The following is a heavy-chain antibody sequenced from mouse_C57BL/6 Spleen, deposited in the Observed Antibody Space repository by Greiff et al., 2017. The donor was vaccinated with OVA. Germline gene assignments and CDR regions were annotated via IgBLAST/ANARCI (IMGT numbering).Heavy chain of an antibody. CDR1: GYTFTDYN. Sequence: DVQLQESGPELVKPGASVKIPCKASGYTFTDYNMDWVKQSHGKSLEWIGDINPNNGGTIYNQKFKGKATLTVDKSSSTAYMELRSLTSEDTAVYYGARTRYGSSYAMDYWGQGTSVTVSS. CDR3: ARTRYGSSYAMDY. CDR2: INPNNGGT. J-gene: IGHJ4*01. V-gene: IGHV1-18*01. D-gene: IGHD1-1*01.